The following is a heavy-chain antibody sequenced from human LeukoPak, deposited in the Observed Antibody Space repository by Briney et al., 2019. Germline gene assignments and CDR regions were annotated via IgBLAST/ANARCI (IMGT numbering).Heavy chain of an antibody. V-gene: IGHV3-7*01. CDR2: IKQDGSEK. J-gene: IGHJ4*02. D-gene: IGHD2-2*02. CDR1: GFTFSSYW. CDR3: ARDRNLGYCSSTSCYTLDY. Sequence: GGSLRLSRAASGFTFSSYWMSWVRQAPGKGLEWVANIKQDGSEKYYVDSVKGRFTISRDNAKNSLYLQMNSLRAEDTAVYYCARDRNLGYCSSTSCYTLDYWGQGTLVTVSS.